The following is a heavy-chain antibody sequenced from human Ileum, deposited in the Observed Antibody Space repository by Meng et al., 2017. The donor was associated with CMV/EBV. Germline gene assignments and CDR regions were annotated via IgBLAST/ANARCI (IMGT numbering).Heavy chain of an antibody. CDR2: INPKSGVT. CDR1: GYIITGYY. Sequence: LVQSAAEEESPGASVKVSCKTSGYIITGYYMHWVRQAPGQSPEWMGWINPKSGVTNYPQKFEDRVTITRDTFFSTAYMELSRLTSDDTAVYYCARDFNSLAVTAANWFDPWGQGTLVTVSS. V-gene: IGHV1-2*02. CDR3: ARDFNSLAVTAANWFDP. J-gene: IGHJ5*02. D-gene: IGHD6-19*01.